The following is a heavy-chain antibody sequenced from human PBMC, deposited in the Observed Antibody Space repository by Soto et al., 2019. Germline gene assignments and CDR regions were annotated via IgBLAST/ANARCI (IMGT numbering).Heavy chain of an antibody. CDR2: INHSGST. V-gene: IGHV4-34*01. CDR1: GGSFSGYY. D-gene: IGHD2-2*01. J-gene: IGHJ5*02. Sequence: SETLSLACAVYGGSFSGYYWSWIRQPPGKGLEWIGEINHSGSTNYNPSLKSRVTISVDTSKNQFSLKLSSVTAADTAVYYCWGYCSSTSCYSGNNWFDPWGQGTLVTVSS. CDR3: WGYCSSTSCYSGNNWFDP.